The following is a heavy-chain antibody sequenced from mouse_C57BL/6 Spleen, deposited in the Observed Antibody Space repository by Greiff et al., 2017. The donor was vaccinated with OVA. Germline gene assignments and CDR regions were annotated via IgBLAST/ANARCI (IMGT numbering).Heavy chain of an antibody. Sequence: QVQLQQPGAELVKPGASVKLSCKASGYTFTSYWLHWVKQRPGRGLEWIGRIDPNSGGTKYNEKFKSKATLTVDKPSRTAYMTLSSLTSKDSAVYYCARGGTNWDALDYWGQGTTLTVSS. J-gene: IGHJ2*01. V-gene: IGHV1-72*01. CDR3: ARGGTNWDALDY. D-gene: IGHD4-1*01. CDR1: GYTFTSYW. CDR2: IDPNSGGT.